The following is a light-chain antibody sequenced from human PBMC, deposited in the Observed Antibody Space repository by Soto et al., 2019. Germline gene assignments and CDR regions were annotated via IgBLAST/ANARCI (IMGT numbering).Light chain of an antibody. J-gene: IGKJ1*01. CDR2: KAS. CDR1: QSISNR. Sequence: DIHMTQLPSTLSASVGDRVTITCRASQSISNRLAWFQQKSGEAPNLLIHKASSLESGVPSRFSGSGSGTEFTLTISSLQPDDFATYYCQQYNTYSWTFGQGTKV. CDR3: QQYNTYSWT. V-gene: IGKV1-5*03.